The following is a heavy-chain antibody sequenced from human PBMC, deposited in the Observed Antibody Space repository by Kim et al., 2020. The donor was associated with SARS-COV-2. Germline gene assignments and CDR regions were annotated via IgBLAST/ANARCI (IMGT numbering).Heavy chain of an antibody. J-gene: IGHJ4*02. CDR2: IYPGDSDT. CDR3: ARLTAMAGLFDY. Sequence: GESLQISCKGSGYRFTSYWIGWVRQMPGKGLEWMGIIYPGDSDTRYSPSFQGQVNISADKSISTAYLQWSSLKASDTAMYYCARLTAMAGLFDYWGQGTLVTVSS. V-gene: IGHV5-51*01. D-gene: IGHD5-18*01. CDR1: GYRFTSYW.